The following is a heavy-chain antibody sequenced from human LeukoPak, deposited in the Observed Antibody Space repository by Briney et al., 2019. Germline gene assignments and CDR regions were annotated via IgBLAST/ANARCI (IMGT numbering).Heavy chain of an antibody. D-gene: IGHD3-22*01. CDR2: INPNGGGT. CDR1: GYTFTGYY. Sequence: GASVKVSCKASGYTFTGYYMHWVRQAPGQGLEWMGWINPNGGGTNYAQKFQGRVTMTRDTSISTAYMELSRLRSDDTAVYYCAREYYYDSSGYYRNDAFDIWGQGTMVTVSS. CDR3: AREYYYDSSGYYRNDAFDI. V-gene: IGHV1-2*02. J-gene: IGHJ3*02.